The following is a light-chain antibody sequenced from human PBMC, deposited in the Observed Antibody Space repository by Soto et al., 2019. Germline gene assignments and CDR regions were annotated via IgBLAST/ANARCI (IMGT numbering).Light chain of an antibody. J-gene: IGKJ4*01. CDR3: LQHNNYPPLT. CDR2: AAS. CDR1: QGIRND. Sequence: DIQMTQSPSSLSSSVGDRVTITCRASQGIRNDLAWYEHKPGKAPKRLIYAASSLQSGVPSTFSGSVYGTEFTLTISSLQPEDFATYDCLQHNNYPPLTFGGGTKVEIK. V-gene: IGKV1-17*01.